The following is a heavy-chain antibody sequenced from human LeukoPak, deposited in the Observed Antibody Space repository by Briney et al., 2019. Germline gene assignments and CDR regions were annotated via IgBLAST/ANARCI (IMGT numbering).Heavy chain of an antibody. CDR2: ISYDGSNK. V-gene: IGHV3-30*04. Sequence: GGSLRLSRAASGFTFSSYAMHWVRQAPGKGLEWVAVISYDGSNKYYADSVKGRFTISRDNSKNTLYLQMNSLRAEDTAVYYCARDDGAVTMIPYYWGQGTLVTVSS. CDR1: GFTFSSYA. J-gene: IGHJ4*02. D-gene: IGHD3-22*01. CDR3: ARDDGAVTMIPYY.